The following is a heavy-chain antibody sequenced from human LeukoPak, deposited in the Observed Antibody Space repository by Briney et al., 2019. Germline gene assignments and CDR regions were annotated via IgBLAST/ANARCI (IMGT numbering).Heavy chain of an antibody. V-gene: IGHV4-34*01. D-gene: IGHD3-10*01. CDR2: INHSGST. CDR3: ARHVPYYYGSGSALYFDY. Sequence: PSETLSLTCAVYGGSFSGYYWSWIRQPPGKGLEWIGEINHSGSTNYNPSLKSRVTISVDTSKNQFSLKLSSVTAADTAVYYCARHVPYYYGSGSALYFDYWGQGTLVTVSS. J-gene: IGHJ4*02. CDR1: GGSFSGYY.